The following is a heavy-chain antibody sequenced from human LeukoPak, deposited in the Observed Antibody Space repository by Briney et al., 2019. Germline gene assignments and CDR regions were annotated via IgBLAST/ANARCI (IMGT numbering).Heavy chain of an antibody. CDR2: IRYDGSNK. CDR1: GFTFSSYG. D-gene: IGHD3-22*01. CDR3: ADYDSSGYSFDY. V-gene: IGHV3-30*02. J-gene: IGHJ4*02. Sequence: PGGSLRLSCAASGFTFSSYGMHWVRQAPGKGLGWVAFIRYDGSNKYYADSVKGRFTISRDNSKNTLYLQTNSLRAEDTAVYYCADYDSSGYSFDYWGQGTLVTVSS.